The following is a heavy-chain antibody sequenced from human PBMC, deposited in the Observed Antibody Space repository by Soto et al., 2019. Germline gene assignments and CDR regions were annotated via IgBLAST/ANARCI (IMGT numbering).Heavy chain of an antibody. CDR3: ARFIAAAGNYYYYYGMDV. CDR1: GGSISSGGYY. D-gene: IGHD6-13*01. J-gene: IGHJ6*02. Sequence: PSETLSLTCTVSGGSISSGGYYWSWIRQHPGKGLEWIGYIYYSGSTYYNPSLKSRVTISVDTSKNQFSLKLSSVTAADTALYYCARFIAAAGNYYYYYGMDVWGQGTTVTVSS. CDR2: IYYSGST. V-gene: IGHV4-31*03.